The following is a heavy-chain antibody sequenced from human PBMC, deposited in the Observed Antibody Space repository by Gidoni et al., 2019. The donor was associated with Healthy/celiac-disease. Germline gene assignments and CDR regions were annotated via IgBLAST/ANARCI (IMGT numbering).Heavy chain of an antibody. J-gene: IGHJ6*02. D-gene: IGHD2-15*01. V-gene: IGHV5-10-1*01. CDR2: IDPSDSYT. CDR3: ARLVWVVAATPLGMDV. CDR1: GYSFTSYW. Sequence: VPPVQSGAEVKKPGESLRLSCKGSGYSFTSYWISRVRQMPGKGLEWMGRIDPSDSYTNYSPSFQGHVTISADKSISTAYLQWSSLKASDTAMYDCARLVWVVAATPLGMDVWGQGTTVTVTS.